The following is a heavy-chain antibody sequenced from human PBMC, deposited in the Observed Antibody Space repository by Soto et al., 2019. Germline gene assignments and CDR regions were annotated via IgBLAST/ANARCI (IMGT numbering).Heavy chain of an antibody. Sequence: ASVKVSCKASGYTFTSFPVSWVRQAPGQGLEWMGSITSHNGRTEYAQKFQGRVTITADESTSTAYMELSSLRSEDTAVYYCAGGIAAAGYYYYGMDVWGQGTTVTVSS. CDR1: GYTFTSFP. V-gene: IGHV1-18*04. D-gene: IGHD6-13*01. J-gene: IGHJ6*02. CDR2: ITSHNGRT. CDR3: AGGIAAAGYYYYGMDV.